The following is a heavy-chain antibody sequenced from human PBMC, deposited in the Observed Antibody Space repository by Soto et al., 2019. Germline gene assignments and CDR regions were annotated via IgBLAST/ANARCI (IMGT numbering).Heavy chain of an antibody. V-gene: IGHV1-2*02. CDR1: GYSFTDHY. CDR3: ARGKEIPDYWNFDL. J-gene: IGHJ2*01. Sequence: VASVKVSCKASGYSFTDHYMHWVRQAPGQGLEWMGWINPNSGSTKSAQQFQGSVTMTRDKSISTAYMELSRLRFDDTAVYYCARGKEIPDYWNFDLWGRGTLVTVSS. CDR2: INPNSGST. D-gene: IGHD2-2*02.